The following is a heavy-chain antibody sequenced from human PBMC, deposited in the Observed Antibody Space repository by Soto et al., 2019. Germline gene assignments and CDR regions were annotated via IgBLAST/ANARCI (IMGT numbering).Heavy chain of an antibody. J-gene: IGHJ4*02. V-gene: IGHV3-23*01. CDR2: ISNSGGST. Sequence: PGGSLRLSCAASGFTFSNYAMSWVRQAPGKGLEWVSAISNSGGSTYYADSVKGRFTIFRDNSKNTLYLQMNSLRAEDTAVYYCAKDFAAVGSIFDSWGQGNLVTVSS. CDR3: AKDFAAVGSIFDS. D-gene: IGHD6-19*01. CDR1: GFTFSNYA.